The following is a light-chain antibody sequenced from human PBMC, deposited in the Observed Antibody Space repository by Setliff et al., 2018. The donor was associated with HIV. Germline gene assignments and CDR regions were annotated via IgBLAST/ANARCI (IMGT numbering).Light chain of an antibody. CDR2: TNY. CDR3: AAWDASLIRYV. CDR1: NSNIGSNA. Sequence: QSALTQPPSASGTPGQRVTISCSGTNSNIGSNAVNWYQQLPGTAPKLLIYTNYQRPSGVPDRFSGSKSGTSPSLAISGLQSEDEADYYCAAWDASLIRYVFGAGTKVTVL. J-gene: IGLJ1*01. V-gene: IGLV1-44*01.